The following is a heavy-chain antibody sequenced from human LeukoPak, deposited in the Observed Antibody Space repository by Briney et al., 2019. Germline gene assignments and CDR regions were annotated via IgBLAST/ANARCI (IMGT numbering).Heavy chain of an antibody. CDR1: GGTFSSYA. CDR2: IIPILGIA. Sequence: ASVKVSCKASGGTFSSYAISWVRQAPGQGLEWMGRIIPILGIANYAQKFQGRVTITADKSTSTAYMEPSSLRSEDTAVYYCARGRGAATGDWYFDYWGQGTLVTVSS. V-gene: IGHV1-69*04. CDR3: ARGRGAATGDWYFDY. D-gene: IGHD7-27*01. J-gene: IGHJ4*02.